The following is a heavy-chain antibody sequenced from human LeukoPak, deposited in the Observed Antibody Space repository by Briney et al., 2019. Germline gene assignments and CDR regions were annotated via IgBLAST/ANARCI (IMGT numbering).Heavy chain of an antibody. J-gene: IGHJ4*02. CDR2: ISYDGSNK. CDR3: ARGQVLAAAALDY. D-gene: IGHD6-13*01. CDR1: GFTFSSYA. Sequence: GGSLRLSCAASGFTFSSYAMHWVRQAPGKGLEWVAVISYDGSNKYYADSVKGRFTISRDNAKNSLYLQMNSLRAEDTAVYYCARGQVLAAAALDYWGQGTLVTVSS. V-gene: IGHV3-30*04.